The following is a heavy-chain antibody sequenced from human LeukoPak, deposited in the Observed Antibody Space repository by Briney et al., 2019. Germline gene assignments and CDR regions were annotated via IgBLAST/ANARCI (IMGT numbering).Heavy chain of an antibody. CDR3: ARGIVVVAQLGFYFYYMDV. CDR1: GGSNSSGSYY. V-gene: IGHV4-61*02. J-gene: IGHJ6*03. Sequence: TLSLTCTVSGGSNSSGSYYWSWIRQPAGKGLEWIGRIYTSGSTNYNPSLKSRVTISVDTSKNQFSLKLSSVTAADTAVYYCARGIVVVAQLGFYFYYMDVWGKGTTVTISS. D-gene: IGHD2-15*01. CDR2: IYTSGST.